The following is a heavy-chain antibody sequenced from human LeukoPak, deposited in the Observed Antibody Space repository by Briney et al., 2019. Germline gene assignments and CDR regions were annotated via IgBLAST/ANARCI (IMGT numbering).Heavy chain of an antibody. Sequence: GRSLRLSCAASGFIFSSYAMHWVRQAPGKGLEWVAVISYDGSNKYYADSVKGRFTISRDNSKNTLYLQMNSLRAEDTAVYYCARTGYSSGWYGDYFDYWGQGTLVTVSS. CDR1: GFIFSSYA. CDR2: ISYDGSNK. V-gene: IGHV3-30*04. J-gene: IGHJ4*02. CDR3: ARTGYSSGWYGDYFDY. D-gene: IGHD6-19*01.